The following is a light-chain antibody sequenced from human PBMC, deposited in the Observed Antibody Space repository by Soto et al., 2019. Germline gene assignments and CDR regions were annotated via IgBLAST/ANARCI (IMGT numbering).Light chain of an antibody. J-gene: IGKJ1*01. CDR3: QQSYSTPPT. V-gene: IGKV1-39*01. CDR1: QSINGY. Sequence: DIQMTQSPSSLSASVGASVTITCRASQSINGYLNWYQQKPGKAPKLLIFATFSLQSGVPSRFSGSGSGTDFTLAISSLQPEDFATYYCQQSYSTPPTFGQGTKVDI. CDR2: ATF.